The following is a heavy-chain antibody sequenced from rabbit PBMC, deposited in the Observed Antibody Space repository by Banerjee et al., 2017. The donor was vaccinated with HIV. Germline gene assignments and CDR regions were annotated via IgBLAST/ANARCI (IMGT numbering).Heavy chain of an antibody. Sequence: QEQLVESGGGLVQPGASLTLTCTASGFSFISSYYMCWVRQAPGKGLEWIACIDAGSSGSTYYASWAKGRFTISKASSTTVTLQMTSLTAADTATYFCARRNDDTYGAADYYYIFKLWGQGTLVTVS. J-gene: IGHJ4*01. V-gene: IGHV1S45*01. CDR2: IDAGSSGST. CDR3: ARRNDDTYGAADYYYIFKL. CDR1: GFSFISSYY. D-gene: IGHD1-1*01.